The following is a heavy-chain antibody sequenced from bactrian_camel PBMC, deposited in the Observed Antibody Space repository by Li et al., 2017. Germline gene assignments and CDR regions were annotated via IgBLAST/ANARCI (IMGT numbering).Heavy chain of an antibody. CDR1: GSDYETYC. Sequence: QLVESGGGSVQTGGSLRLSCAAFGSDYETYCMAWFRQAPGKEREGVAGISRGGTMTYYRDFVKGRFTISRDNAKNTLSLQMNKLKPEDTGLYSCAAEGPYVAGHSWVSFHYLGRGTQVTVS. V-gene: IGHV3S6*01. J-gene: IGHJ4*01. CDR2: ISRGGTMT. CDR3: AAEGPYVAGHSWVSFHY. D-gene: IGHD6*01.